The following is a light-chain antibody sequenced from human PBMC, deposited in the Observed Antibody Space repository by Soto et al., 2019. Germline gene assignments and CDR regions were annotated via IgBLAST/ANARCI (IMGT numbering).Light chain of an antibody. J-gene: IGKJ2*01. CDR2: GAS. V-gene: IGKV3-15*01. CDR3: QQYNNWPT. CDR1: QSVRSD. Sequence: ERVMTQSPAILSVSPGERATLSCRASQSVRSDLAWYQQKPGQSPRLLIYGASTRATAIPGRFSGIGSGTEFNLTISSLQSEDFAIYYGQQYNNWPTFGQGTKLEI.